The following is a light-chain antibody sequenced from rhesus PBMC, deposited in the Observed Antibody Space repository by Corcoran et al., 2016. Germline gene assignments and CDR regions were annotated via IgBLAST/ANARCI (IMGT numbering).Light chain of an antibody. V-gene: IGKV1-28*01. CDR2: AAS. J-gene: IGKJ2*01. CDR3: LQHNSYPCN. Sequence: DIQMTQSPSSLSASVGDTVTITCRASQGISSYLNWFQQKPGKAPKLLIYAASSLESGVPSRFSGSGSGTEFTLTISSLQPEDCAAYYCLQHNSYPCNFGQGTKVEIK. CDR1: QGISSY.